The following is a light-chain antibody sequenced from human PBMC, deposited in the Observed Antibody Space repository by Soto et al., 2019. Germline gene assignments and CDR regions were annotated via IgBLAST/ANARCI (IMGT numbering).Light chain of an antibody. V-gene: IGKV3-11*01. J-gene: IGKJ1*01. CDR2: AAS. CDR1: QGVSNY. CDR3: QQRSNWPRT. Sequence: EIVLTQSPATLSLSPGERATLSCRASQGVSNYLAWYQQKPGQAPRLLIYAASSRATGIPDRFSGSGSGTDFTLAISSLEPEDFAVYYCQQRSNWPRTFGQGTKVDIK.